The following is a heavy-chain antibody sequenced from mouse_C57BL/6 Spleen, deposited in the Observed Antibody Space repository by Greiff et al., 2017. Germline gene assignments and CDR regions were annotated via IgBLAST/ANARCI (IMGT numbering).Heavy chain of an antibody. CDR2: ISDGGSYT. Sequence: EVKLVESGGGLVKPGGSLKLSCAASGFTFSSYAMTWVRQTPEKRLEWVATISDGGSYTYYPDNVKGRFTISRDNAKNTLYLQMSHLKSEDTAMYYCARGGESVAYWGQGTLVTVSA. CDR1: GFTFSSYA. CDR3: ARGGESVAY. V-gene: IGHV5-4*03. J-gene: IGHJ3*01.